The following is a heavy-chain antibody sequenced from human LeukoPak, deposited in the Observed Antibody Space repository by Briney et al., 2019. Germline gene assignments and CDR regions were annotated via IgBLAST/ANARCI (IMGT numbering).Heavy chain of an antibody. CDR3: AIILWSSGYYYGGDAFDI. CDR2: IIPIFGTA. CDR1: GGTFSSYA. V-gene: IGHV1-69*05. D-gene: IGHD3-22*01. Sequence: ASVKVSCKASGGTFSSYAISWVRQAPGQGLEWMGGIIPIFGTANYAQKFQGRVTITTDESTSTVYMELSSLRSEDTAVYYCAIILWSSGYYYGGDAFDIWGQGTMVTVSS. J-gene: IGHJ3*02.